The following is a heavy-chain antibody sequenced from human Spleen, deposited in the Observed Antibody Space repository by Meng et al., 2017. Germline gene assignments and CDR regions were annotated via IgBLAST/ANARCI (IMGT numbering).Heavy chain of an antibody. CDR1: GGSISSSSYY. CDR2: IYYSGST. V-gene: IGHV4-39*07. D-gene: IGHD3-10*01. CDR3: ASPYYYGSGSYYYSDAFDI. Sequence: SETLSLTCTVSGGSISSSSYYWGWIRQPPGKGLEWIGSIYYSGSTYYNPSLKSRVTISVDTSKNQFSLKLSSVTAADTAVYYCASPYYYGSGSYYYSDAFDIWGQGTMVTVSS. J-gene: IGHJ3*02.